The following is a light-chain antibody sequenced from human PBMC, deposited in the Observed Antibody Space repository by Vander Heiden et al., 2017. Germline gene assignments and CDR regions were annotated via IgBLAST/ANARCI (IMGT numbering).Light chain of an antibody. V-gene: IGLV1-40*01. J-gene: IGLJ1*01. CDR1: SSQIGAGYD. Sequence: QSVLTQPPSVSGAPGQRVTISCTGSSSQIGAGYDVHWYQQRRGTAPKLLIYSNSNRPSGVPDRFSGSKSGTSASLAITVLQAEDEADYYCQSYDSSLSGYVFGTGTKVTVL. CDR3: QSYDSSLSGYV. CDR2: SNS.